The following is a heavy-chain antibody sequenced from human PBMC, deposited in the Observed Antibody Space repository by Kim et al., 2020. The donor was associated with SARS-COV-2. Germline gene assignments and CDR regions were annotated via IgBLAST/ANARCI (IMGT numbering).Heavy chain of an antibody. V-gene: IGHV4-39*01. CDR2: IYYSGST. D-gene: IGHD6-19*01. Sequence: SETLSLTCTVSGGSISSSSYYWGWIRQPPGKWLEWIGSIYYSGSTYYNPSLKSRVTISVDTSKNQFSLKLSSVTAADTAVYYCARRGSGWYYFDYWGQGTLVTVSS. J-gene: IGHJ4*02. CDR3: ARRGSGWYYFDY. CDR1: GGSISSSSYY.